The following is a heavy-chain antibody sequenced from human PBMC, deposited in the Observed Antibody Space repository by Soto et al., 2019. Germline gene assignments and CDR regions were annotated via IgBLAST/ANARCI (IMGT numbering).Heavy chain of an antibody. CDR3: ARDGGRHAGGIDY. Sequence: QVQLVQSGAEVKKPGSSVKVSCKASGGTFTSYSINWVRQAPGQGLEGMGEIIPIFGTANYAQKFQSRVTITADESTSTAYMELSSLRSEDTAVYYCARDGGRHAGGIDYWGQGTLVTVSS. D-gene: IGHD1-26*01. CDR1: GGTFTSYS. V-gene: IGHV1-69*01. J-gene: IGHJ4*02. CDR2: IIPIFGTA.